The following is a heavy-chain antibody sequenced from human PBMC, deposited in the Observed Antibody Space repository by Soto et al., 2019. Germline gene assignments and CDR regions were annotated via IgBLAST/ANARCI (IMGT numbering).Heavy chain of an antibody. CDR2: IIPIFGTA. CDR3: ARALGYCSGGSCRGSWGY. D-gene: IGHD2-15*01. Sequence: QVQLVQSGAEVKKPGSSVKVSCKASGGTFSSYAISWVRQAPGQGLEWMGGIIPIFGTANYAQKFQGRVTITADESTSTAYMELSSLRSEDTAVYYCARALGYCSGGSCRGSWGYWGQGTLVTVSS. V-gene: IGHV1-69*01. J-gene: IGHJ4*02. CDR1: GGTFSSYA.